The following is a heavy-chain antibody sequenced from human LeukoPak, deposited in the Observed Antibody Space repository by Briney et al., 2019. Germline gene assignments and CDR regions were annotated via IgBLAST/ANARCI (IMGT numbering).Heavy chain of an antibody. CDR2: IYYSGST. CDR1: GGSISSYY. J-gene: IGHJ5*02. V-gene: IGHV4-59*01. D-gene: IGHD3-22*01. CDR3: ARGAAVYCDSSGPDWFDP. Sequence: SETLSLTCAVSGGSISSYYWSWIRQPPGKGLEWIGYIYYSGSTNYNPSLKSRVTISVDTSKNQFSLKLSSVTAADTAVYYCARGAAVYCDSSGPDWFDPWGQGTLVTVSS.